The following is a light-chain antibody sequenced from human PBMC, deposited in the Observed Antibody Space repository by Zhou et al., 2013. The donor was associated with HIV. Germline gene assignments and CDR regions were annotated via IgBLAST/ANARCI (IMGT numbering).Light chain of an antibody. CDR1: QYISTY. CDR2: GAS. Sequence: AIRLTQSPSSLSVSTGDRITITCRASQYISTYVSWYQQKPGNPPKLLIYGASTLQSGVPSRFSGSGSGTDFTLTISSLQPEDVATYYCQKYNSAPQTFGQGTKVEIK. J-gene: IGKJ1*01. V-gene: IGKV1-8*01. CDR3: QKYNSAPQT.